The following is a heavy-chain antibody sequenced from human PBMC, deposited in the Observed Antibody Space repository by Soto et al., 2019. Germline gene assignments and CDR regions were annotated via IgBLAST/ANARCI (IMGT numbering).Heavy chain of an antibody. D-gene: IGHD5-12*01. CDR1: GGSISSYY. CDR2: IYNSGRT. Sequence: PSETLSLTCSVSGGSISSYYWSWVRQPPGKGLEWIGDIYNSGRTNYNPSLKSRVTISLDPSNNQFSLKLSSVTAADMAVYYCARGGGYGSFDYWGQGVLVTVSS. V-gene: IGHV4-59*12. J-gene: IGHJ4*02. CDR3: ARGGGYGSFDY.